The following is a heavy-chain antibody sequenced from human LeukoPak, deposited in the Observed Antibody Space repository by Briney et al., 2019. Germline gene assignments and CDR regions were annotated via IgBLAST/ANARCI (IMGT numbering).Heavy chain of an antibody. CDR2: IYHSGST. CDR1: GYSISSGYY. J-gene: IGHJ4*02. Sequence: PSETLSLTCAVSGYSISSGYYWGWIRQPPGKGLEWIGSIYHSGSTYYNPSLKGRVTISVDTSKNQFSLQLTSVTAADTAVYYCARVNPLGYCSGGSCAVSDYWGRGTLVTVSS. CDR3: ARVNPLGYCSGGSCAVSDY. V-gene: IGHV4-38-2*01. D-gene: IGHD2-15*01.